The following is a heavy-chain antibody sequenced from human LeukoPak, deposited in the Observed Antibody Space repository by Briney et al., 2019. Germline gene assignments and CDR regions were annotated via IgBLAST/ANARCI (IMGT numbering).Heavy chain of an antibody. CDR3: ASNRNLPTTASHMDV. V-gene: IGHV1-2*02. Sequence: ASVKVSCKASGYTFTGYYMHWVRQAPGQGLEWMGWINPNSGGTNYAQKFQGRVTMTRDMSTSTVYMELSSLRSEDTAVYYCASNRNLPTTASHMDVWGKGTTVTVSS. J-gene: IGHJ6*03. D-gene: IGHD1-14*01. CDR1: GYTFTGYY. CDR2: INPNSGGT.